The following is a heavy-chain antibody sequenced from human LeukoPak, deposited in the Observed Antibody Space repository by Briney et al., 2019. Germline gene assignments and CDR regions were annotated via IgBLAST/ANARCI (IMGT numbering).Heavy chain of an antibody. CDR1: GFTFSNAY. CDR2: ISNNGGYT. D-gene: IGHD2-15*01. Sequence: GGSLRLSCAASGFTFSNAYMNWVRQAPGKGLEWVSAISNNGGYTYYADSVQGRFTISRDNSKSTLCLQMNSLRAEDTAVYYCAKQLGYCSDGRCYFPYWGQGTLVTVSS. V-gene: IGHV3-23*01. J-gene: IGHJ4*02. CDR3: AKQLGYCSDGRCYFPY.